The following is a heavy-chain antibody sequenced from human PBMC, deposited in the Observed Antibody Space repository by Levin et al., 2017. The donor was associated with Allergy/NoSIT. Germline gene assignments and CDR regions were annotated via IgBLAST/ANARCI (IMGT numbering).Heavy chain of an antibody. J-gene: IGHJ4*02. CDR2: IYSGGST. V-gene: IGHV3-53*01. D-gene: IGHD6-19*01. CDR3: ARDSPGIAVASD. Sequence: GESLKISCAASGFTVSSHYMSWVRQAPGKGLEWVSVIYSGGSTYYADSVKGRFTISRDNSKNTLYLQMNSLRAEDTAVYYCARDSPGIAVASDWGQGTLVTVSS. CDR1: GFTVSSHY.